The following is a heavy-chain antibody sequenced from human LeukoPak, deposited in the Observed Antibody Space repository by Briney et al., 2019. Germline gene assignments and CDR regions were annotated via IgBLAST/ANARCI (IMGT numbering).Heavy chain of an antibody. D-gene: IGHD2-2*03. Sequence: SETLSLTCTVSGGSISSGDYYWSWIRQPPGKGLEWIGYIYYSGSTYYNPSLKSRVTISVDTSKNQFSLKLSSVTAADTAVYYCASEGFGYCSSTSCYRDFDYWGQGTLVTVPS. V-gene: IGHV4-30-4*08. CDR1: GGSISSGDYY. J-gene: IGHJ4*02. CDR3: ASEGFGYCSSTSCYRDFDY. CDR2: IYYSGST.